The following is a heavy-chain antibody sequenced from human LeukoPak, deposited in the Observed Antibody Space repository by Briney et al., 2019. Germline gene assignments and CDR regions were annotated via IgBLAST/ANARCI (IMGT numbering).Heavy chain of an antibody. D-gene: IGHD6-19*01. V-gene: IGHV5-10-1*01. J-gene: IGHJ6*02. CDR3: ARLRLVLEGHYYYYGMDV. CDR2: IDPSDSYT. CDR1: GYSFTSYW. Sequence: GESLKISCKGSGYSFTSYWIGWVRQMPGKGLEWMGRIDPSDSYTNYSPSFQGHVTISADKSISTAYLQWSSLKASDTAMYYCARLRLVLEGHYYYYGMDVWGQGTTVTVSS.